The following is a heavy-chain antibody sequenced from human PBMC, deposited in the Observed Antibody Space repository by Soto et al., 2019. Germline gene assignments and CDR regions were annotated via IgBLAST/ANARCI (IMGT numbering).Heavy chain of an antibody. CDR1: GDSISSVDYF. D-gene: IGHD2-15*01. Sequence: SETLSLTCSVSGDSISSVDYFWAWIRQPPGQALEYIGYIYKSATTYYNPSFESRVAISLDTSKSQFSLNVTSVTAADTAVYFCARGRYCLTGRCFPNWFDSWGQGTLVTVST. CDR3: ARGRYCLTGRCFPNWFDS. CDR2: IYKSATT. J-gene: IGHJ5*01. V-gene: IGHV4-30-4*01.